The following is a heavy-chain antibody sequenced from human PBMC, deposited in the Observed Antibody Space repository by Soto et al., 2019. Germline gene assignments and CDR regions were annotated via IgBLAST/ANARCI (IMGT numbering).Heavy chain of an antibody. J-gene: IGHJ4*02. D-gene: IGHD2-2*01. V-gene: IGHV3-30-3*01. CDR2: ITYDGSKK. CDR1: GFTFSSYA. CDR3: ARDPDCSSTGCSY. Sequence: GGSLRLSCAASGFTFSSYAMHWVRQAPGKGLEWVAVITYDGSKKYYVDSVKGRFTISRDNAKNTLYLQMNSLRAEDTAVYYCARDPDCSSTGCSYWGQGTLVTVSS.